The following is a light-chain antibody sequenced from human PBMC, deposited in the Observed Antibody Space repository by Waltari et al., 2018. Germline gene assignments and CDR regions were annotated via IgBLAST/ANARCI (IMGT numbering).Light chain of an antibody. V-gene: IGKV1-5*03. Sequence: DIQMTQPPSTLSASVGDRVTITCRASQSISDWLAWYQQKPGKAPKLLIYKASTLESGVPSRFSGSGSATEFTLTISSLQPDDFATYYCQQYNSYWTFGQGTKVEIK. CDR1: QSISDW. J-gene: IGKJ1*01. CDR2: KAS. CDR3: QQYNSYWT.